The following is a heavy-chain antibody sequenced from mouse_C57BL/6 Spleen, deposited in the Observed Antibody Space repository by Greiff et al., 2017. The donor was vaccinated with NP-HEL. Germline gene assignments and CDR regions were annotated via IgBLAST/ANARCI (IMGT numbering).Heavy chain of an antibody. J-gene: IGHJ2*01. CDR1: GYTFTSYW. CDR2: IYPGSGST. V-gene: IGHV1-55*01. D-gene: IGHD1-1*01. CDR3: ARGGVITTVSYYFDD. Sequence: QVQLQQPGAELVKPGASVKMSCKASGYTFTSYWITWVKQRPGQGLEWIGDIYPGSGSTNYNEKFKSKATLTVDTSSSTAYMQLSSLTSEDSAVYYCARGGVITTVSYYFDDWGQGTTLTVSS.